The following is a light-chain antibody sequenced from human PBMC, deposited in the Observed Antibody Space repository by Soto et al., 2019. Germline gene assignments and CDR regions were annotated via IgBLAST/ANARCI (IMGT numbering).Light chain of an antibody. CDR3: QLRSNWPPP. CDR2: DAS. Sequence: EIVLTQSPATLSLSPGERATLSCRASQSVSTYLAWYQQKPGQAPRILIYDASKRATGIPARFSGSGSGTDFTLTISSLEPEDFAVYYCQLRSNWPPPFGGGTKVEIK. J-gene: IGKJ4*01. V-gene: IGKV3-11*01. CDR1: QSVSTY.